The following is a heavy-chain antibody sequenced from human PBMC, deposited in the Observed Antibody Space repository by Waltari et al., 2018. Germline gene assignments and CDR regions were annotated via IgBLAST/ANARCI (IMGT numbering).Heavy chain of an antibody. D-gene: IGHD3-16*01. CDR2: IRSKANSYAT. J-gene: IGHJ3*02. CDR1: GVTFSGSA. Sequence: EVQLVESGGGLVQPGGSLKLSCAASGVTFSGSALHWGRQASGKGLEWVGRIRSKANSYATAYAASVKGRFTISRDDSKNTAYLQMNSLKTEDTAVYYCTRLTAPGLPIWGQGTMVTVSS. CDR3: TRLTAPGLPI. V-gene: IGHV3-73*01.